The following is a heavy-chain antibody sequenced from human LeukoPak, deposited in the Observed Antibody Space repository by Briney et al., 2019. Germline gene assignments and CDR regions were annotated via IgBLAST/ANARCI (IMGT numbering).Heavy chain of an antibody. CDR2: ISWNSGSI. D-gene: IGHD3-22*01. Sequence: GGSLRLSCAASGFTFDDYAMHWVRQAPGKGLEWVSGISWNSGSIGYADSVKGRFTISRDNAKNSLYLQMNSLRAEDTAVYYCARDSSGYFGWFDPWGQGTLVTVSS. V-gene: IGHV3-9*01. J-gene: IGHJ5*02. CDR3: ARDSSGYFGWFDP. CDR1: GFTFDDYA.